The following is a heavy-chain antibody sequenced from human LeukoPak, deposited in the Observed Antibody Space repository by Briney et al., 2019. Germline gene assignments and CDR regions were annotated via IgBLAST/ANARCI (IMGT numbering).Heavy chain of an antibody. V-gene: IGHV3-33*08. D-gene: IGHD3-3*02. J-gene: IGHJ4*02. CDR2: IWGDGSNQ. Sequence: PGGSLRLSCAASGFTFSSYSMNWVRQAPGKGLEWVAFIWGDGSNQYYADSVRGRFTISRDNSKNSLYLEMNSLRAEDTAVYYCARDGIQSIDYWGQGTLVTVSS. CDR3: ARDGIQSIDY. CDR1: GFTFSSYS.